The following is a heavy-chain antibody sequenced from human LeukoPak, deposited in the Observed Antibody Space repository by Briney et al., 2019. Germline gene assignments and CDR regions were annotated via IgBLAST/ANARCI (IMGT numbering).Heavy chain of an antibody. CDR1: GFIFSSYA. V-gene: IGHV3-23*01. CDR2: ISARGGST. Sequence: GGSLRLSCAASGFIFSSYAMSWVRQAPGKGLEWVSAISARGGSTYYADSVKGRFSISRDNSKNTLYLQMNSLRAEDTAVYYCAKDYYYDSSGYYSGLDDYWGQGTLVTVSS. D-gene: IGHD3-22*01. CDR3: AKDYYYDSSGYYSGLDDY. J-gene: IGHJ4*02.